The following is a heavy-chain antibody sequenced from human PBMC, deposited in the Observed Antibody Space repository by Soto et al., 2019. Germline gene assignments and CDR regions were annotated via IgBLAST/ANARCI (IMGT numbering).Heavy chain of an antibody. CDR1: GFTFSSYA. Sequence: GGSLRLSCAASGFTFSSYAMHWVRQAPGKGLEWAAVISYDGSNKYYADSVKGRFTISRDNSKNTLYLQMNSLRAEDTAVYYCARGVVLRFLEWLPFFDYWGQGTLVTVSS. CDR2: ISYDGSNK. V-gene: IGHV3-30-3*01. CDR3: ARGVVLRFLEWLPFFDY. D-gene: IGHD3-3*01. J-gene: IGHJ4*02.